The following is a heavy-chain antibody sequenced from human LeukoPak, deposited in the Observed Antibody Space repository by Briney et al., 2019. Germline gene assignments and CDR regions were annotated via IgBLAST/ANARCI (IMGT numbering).Heavy chain of an antibody. J-gene: IGHJ5*02. V-gene: IGHV1-46*01. CDR3: ARDGLDYYDSSGYYYGMNWFDP. D-gene: IGHD3-22*01. Sequence: ASVKVSCKASGYTFTSYYMHWVRQAPGQGLEWMGIINPSGGSASYAQKFQGRVTMTRDMSTSTVYMELSSLRSEDTAVYYCARDGLDYYDSSGYYYGMNWFDPWGQGTLVTVSS. CDR1: GYTFTSYY. CDR2: INPSGGSA.